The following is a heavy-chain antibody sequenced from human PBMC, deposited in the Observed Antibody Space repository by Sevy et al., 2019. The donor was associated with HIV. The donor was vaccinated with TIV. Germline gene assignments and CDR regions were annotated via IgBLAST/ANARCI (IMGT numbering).Heavy chain of an antibody. D-gene: IGHD3-22*01. CDR1: GFAFDDYG. CDR3: ARGGERPRYYDTSEGHFEH. V-gene: IGHV3-20*04. J-gene: IGHJ4*02. Sequence: GGSLRLSCSASGFAFDDYGMSWVRQVPGKGLEWVSSIKWNGGKPNYADFARGRFTISRDNAKNSLYLQMNSLRDEDTAFYYCARGGERPRYYDTSEGHFEHWGQGTLVTVSS. CDR2: IKWNGGKP.